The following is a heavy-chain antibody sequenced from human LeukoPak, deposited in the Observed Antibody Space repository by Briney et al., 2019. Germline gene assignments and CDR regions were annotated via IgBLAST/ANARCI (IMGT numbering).Heavy chain of an antibody. CDR3: TTDLWFGELSVDY. V-gene: IGHV3-15*01. CDR2: IKSKTDGGTT. CDR1: GFTFSNAW. J-gene: IGHJ4*02. Sequence: GGSLRLSCAASGFTFSNAWMSWVRQAPGKGLGWVGRIKSKTDGGTTDYAAPVKGRFTISGDDSKNTLYLQMNSLKTEDTAVYYCTTDLWFGELSVDYWGQGTLVTVSS. D-gene: IGHD3-10*01.